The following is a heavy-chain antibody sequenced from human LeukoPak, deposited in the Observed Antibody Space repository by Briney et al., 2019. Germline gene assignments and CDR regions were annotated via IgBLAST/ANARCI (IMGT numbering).Heavy chain of an antibody. CDR1: GDSISSGAYS. V-gene: IGHV4-30-2*01. J-gene: IGHJ1*01. D-gene: IGHD1-7*01. CDR2: IFHSGST. CDR3: AIHPKLELLPYFQH. Sequence: SETLSLTCVVSGDSISSGAYSWSWIRQPPGKGLEWIGYIFHSGSTFYNPSLKSRVTISVDNSKNQFSLRLSSVTAADTAVYYCAIHPKLELLPYFQHWGQGTLVTVSS.